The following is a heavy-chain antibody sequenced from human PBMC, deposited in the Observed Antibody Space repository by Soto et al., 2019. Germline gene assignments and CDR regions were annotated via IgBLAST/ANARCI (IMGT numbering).Heavy chain of an antibody. CDR3: AAFSLAFDY. CDR1: GFIFSSYA. CDR2: ISYGGTTK. J-gene: IGHJ4*02. V-gene: IGHV3-30-3*01. Sequence: QVQLVESGGGVVQPGRSLRLSCAGSGFIFSSYAMHWVHQAPGKGLEWLALISYGGTTKYYADSVKGRFTISRDNSNSTLFLQLNSLRTDDTAVYYCAAFSLAFDYWGQGTLVIVSS.